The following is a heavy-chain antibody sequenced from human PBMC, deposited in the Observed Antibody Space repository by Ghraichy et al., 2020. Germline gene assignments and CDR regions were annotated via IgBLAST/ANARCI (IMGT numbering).Heavy chain of an antibody. CDR3: ARESDYSGEDYGMDV. CDR2: IYYSGST. J-gene: IGHJ6*02. CDR1: GGSISSGDYY. V-gene: IGHV4-30-4*01. D-gene: IGHD4-11*01. Sequence: SETLSLTCTVSGGSISSGDYYWSWIRQPPGKGLEWIGYIYYSGSTYYNPSLKSRVTISVDTSKNQFSLKLSSVTAADTAVYYCARESDYSGEDYGMDVWGQGTTVTVSS.